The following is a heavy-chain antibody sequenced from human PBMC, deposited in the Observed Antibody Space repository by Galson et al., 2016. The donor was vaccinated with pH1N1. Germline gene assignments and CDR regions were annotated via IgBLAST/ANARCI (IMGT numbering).Heavy chain of an antibody. CDR1: GYTLSELA. J-gene: IGHJ2*01. D-gene: IGHD1-26*01. CDR2: FDPEDDKP. V-gene: IGHV1-24*01. CDR3: ATEYRGSYYVPRYLDL. Sequence: SCKVSGYTLSELAIHWVRQTPGKGLEWMGGFDPEDDKPFYAQTFEGRVTMTQDTSTDTAYMQLSSLTSDDAAVYYCATEYRGSYYVPRYLDLWGLGTLVSVFS.